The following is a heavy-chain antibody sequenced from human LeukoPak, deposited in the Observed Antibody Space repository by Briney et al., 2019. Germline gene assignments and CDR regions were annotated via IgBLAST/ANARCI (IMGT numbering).Heavy chain of an antibody. CDR3: ARDLRYDSSGWAFDY. J-gene: IGHJ4*02. CDR2: IFYSGIT. Sequence: SETLSLTCTVSGDSITSYFWSWIRQPPGKGLEWVGYIFYSGITNYNPSLKSRVTISVDTSKNQFSLKLSSVTAADTAVYYCARDLRYDSSGWAFDYWGQGTLVTVSS. D-gene: IGHD3-22*01. V-gene: IGHV4-59*01. CDR1: GDSITSYF.